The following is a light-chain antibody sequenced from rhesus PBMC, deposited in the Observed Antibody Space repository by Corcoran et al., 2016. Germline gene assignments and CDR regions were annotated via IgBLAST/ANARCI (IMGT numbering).Light chain of an antibody. V-gene: IGLV2-32*02. CDR2: DVN. J-gene: IGLJ1*01. CDR1: SSDIGGYNY. Sequence: QAALTQPRSVSGSPGQSVTISCTGTSSDIGGYNYVSWYQQHPGTVPKLMIYDVNKRPSGVSDRCSGSKSGNTASLTISGLQAEDEADYYCNSYAGSNTFIFGAGTRLTVL. CDR3: NSYAGSNTFI.